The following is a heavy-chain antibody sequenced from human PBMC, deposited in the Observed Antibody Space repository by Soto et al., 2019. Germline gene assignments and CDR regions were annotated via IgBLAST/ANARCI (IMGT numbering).Heavy chain of an antibody. V-gene: IGHV4-30-4*01. D-gene: IGHD3-22*01. Sequence: SETLALTFTVFGGSISSCDFFWSWIRQPPGRDLEWIGHVYYSGSTYFNPSLKSRLAISVDTSKNQFFLRLTSVTAADTAVYYCASLYDGGGIFDYWGQGA. J-gene: IGHJ4*02. CDR3: ASLYDGGGIFDY. CDR1: GGSISSCDFF. CDR2: VYYSGST.